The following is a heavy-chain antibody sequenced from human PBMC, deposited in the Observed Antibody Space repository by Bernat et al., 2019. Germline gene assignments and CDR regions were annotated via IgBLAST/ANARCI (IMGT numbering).Heavy chain of an antibody. CDR2: ISSSSYI. Sequence: EVQLVESGGGLVKPGGSLRLSCAASGFTFSSYSMNWVRQAPGKGLEWVSSISSSSYIYYADSVKGRFTISRDNAKNSLYLQMNSLRAEDTAVYYCARSLRYSYGYWYFDLWGRGTLVTVS. CDR1: GFTFSSYS. V-gene: IGHV3-21*01. CDR3: ARSLRYSYGYWYFDL. J-gene: IGHJ2*01. D-gene: IGHD5-18*01.